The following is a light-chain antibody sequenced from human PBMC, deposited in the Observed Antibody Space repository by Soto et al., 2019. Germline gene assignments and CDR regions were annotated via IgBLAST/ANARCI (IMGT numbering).Light chain of an antibody. CDR2: GAS. J-gene: IGKJ2*01. CDR1: QSVNNNY. Sequence: EIVLTQSPGTLSLSPGERATLSCRASQSVNNNYLAWYQQKPGQAPRLLIYGASSRATGIPDRFSGSGSGTDFTLTISRLAPEDVAVYYCQQYGSSQYTFGQGTKLEIK. CDR3: QQYGSSQYT. V-gene: IGKV3-20*01.